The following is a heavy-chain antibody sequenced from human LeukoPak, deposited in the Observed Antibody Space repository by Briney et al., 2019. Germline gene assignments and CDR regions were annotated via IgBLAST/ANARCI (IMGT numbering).Heavy chain of an antibody. CDR3: ARNHPSRNDGWPLFDY. D-gene: IGHD1-1*01. CDR2: ISSSGNTI. Sequence: PGGSLRLSCAVSGFTFSDYYMSWIRQAPGKGLEGLLYISSSGNTIYDADSVKGRFTISRDNAKNSLYLQINSLRVEDTAMYFCARNHPSRNDGWPLFDYWGWGTLVTVSS. J-gene: IGHJ4*02. V-gene: IGHV3-11*01. CDR1: GFTFSDYY.